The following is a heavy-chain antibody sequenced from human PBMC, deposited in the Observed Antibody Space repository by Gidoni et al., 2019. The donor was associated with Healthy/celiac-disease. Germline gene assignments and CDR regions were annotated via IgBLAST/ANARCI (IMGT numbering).Heavy chain of an antibody. V-gene: IGHV1-18*01. CDR1: GYTFTRYG. CDR3: ARGRDILTGYWWFDP. D-gene: IGHD3-9*01. CDR2: ISAYNGNT. J-gene: IGHJ5*02. Sequence: QVHLVQSVAEVKKPGASVTVSCKASGYTFTRYGISWVRQAPGQGLEWMGWISAYNGNTNYAQKLQGRVTMTTDTSTSTAYMELRSLRSDDTAVYYCARGRDILTGYWWFDPWGQGTLVTVSS.